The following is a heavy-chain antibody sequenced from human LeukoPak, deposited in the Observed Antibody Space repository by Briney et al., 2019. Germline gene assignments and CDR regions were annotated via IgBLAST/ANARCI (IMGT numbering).Heavy chain of an antibody. CDR3: ARTITYYYDSSGYPDY. J-gene: IGHJ4*02. D-gene: IGHD3-22*01. CDR1: GYTFTSYG. CDR2: ISAYNGNT. V-gene: IGHV1-18*01. Sequence: ASVKVSCKASGYTFTSYGISWVRQAPGQGLEWMGWISAYNGNTNYAQKLQGRVTMTTDTSTSTAYMELRSLRSDDTAVYYCARTITYYYDSSGYPDYWGQGTLVTVSS.